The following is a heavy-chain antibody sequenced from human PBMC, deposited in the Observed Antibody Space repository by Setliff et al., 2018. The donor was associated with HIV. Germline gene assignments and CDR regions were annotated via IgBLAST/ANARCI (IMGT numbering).Heavy chain of an antibody. CDR2: IYYTGST. CDR1: GGSINSGHCY. CDR3: ARDRYAGEIDY. Sequence: SETLSLTCSVSGGSINSGHCYWSWIRHHPGKGLEWIGYIYYTGSTYFNPSLKSRLTLSIDTSKNQFSLKLSSVTAADTAVYYCARDRYAGEIDYWGQGTLVTVSS. V-gene: IGHV4-31*03. D-gene: IGHD3-10*01. J-gene: IGHJ4*02.